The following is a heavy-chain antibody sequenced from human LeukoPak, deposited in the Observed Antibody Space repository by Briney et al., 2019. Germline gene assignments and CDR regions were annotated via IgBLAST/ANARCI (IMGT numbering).Heavy chain of an antibody. J-gene: IGHJ4*02. CDR3: AKDASGWKELDY. V-gene: IGHV3-43*01. Sequence: PGGSLRLSCAASGFTFRVYTMHWVRQPPGKGLEWVSLIYGGGGTTSYADSVRGRFTISRDNNKNSPHLQMNSLTTEDTAFYYCAKDASGWKELDYWGRGTLVTVSS. CDR1: GFTFRVYT. D-gene: IGHD6-19*01. CDR2: IYGGGGTT.